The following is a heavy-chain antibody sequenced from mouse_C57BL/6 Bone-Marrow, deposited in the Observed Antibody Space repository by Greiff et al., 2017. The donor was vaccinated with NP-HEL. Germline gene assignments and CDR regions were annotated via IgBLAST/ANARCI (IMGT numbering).Heavy chain of an antibody. J-gene: IGHJ4*01. Sequence: EVQGVESGGGLVKPGGSLKLSCAASGFTFSSYAMSWVRQTPEKRLEWVATISDGGSYTYSPDNVKGRVTISRANAKNNLYLQMSHLKAEDTAMYYCARGSGYYPHYALDYWGQGTSVTVSS. CDR3: ARGSGYYPHYALDY. D-gene: IGHD2-3*01. V-gene: IGHV5-4*01. CDR1: GFTFSSYA. CDR2: ISDGGSYT.